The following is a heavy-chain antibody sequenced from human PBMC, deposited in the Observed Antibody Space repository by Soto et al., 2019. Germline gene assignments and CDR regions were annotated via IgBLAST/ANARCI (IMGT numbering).Heavy chain of an antibody. V-gene: IGHV4-39*01. Sequence: SQTLSLTCTVSGGSISSTNAYWGWIRQPPGKGLEWIGNIYYSGSTYYNPSLKSRVTISVDTSKSQFSLRLSSVTAADTSVYYCARGISYFDSCGEGTLVTLSS. CDR2: IYYSGST. CDR3: ARGISYFDS. CDR1: GGSISSTNAY. J-gene: IGHJ4*02.